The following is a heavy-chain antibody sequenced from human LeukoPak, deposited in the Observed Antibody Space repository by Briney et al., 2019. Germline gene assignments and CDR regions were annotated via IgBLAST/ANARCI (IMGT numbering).Heavy chain of an antibody. D-gene: IGHD3-22*01. CDR3: AREGYYDSSGSSFPFFDY. V-gene: IGHV3-30*03. J-gene: IGHJ4*02. CDR2: TSYDGSNK. Sequence: GGSLRLSCAASGFTFSNAWMSWVRQAPGKGLEWVAVTSYDGSNKYFADSVKGRFTISRDNSKNTLYLQMNSLRVEDTAVYFCAREGYYDSSGSSFPFFDYWGQGTLVTVSS. CDR1: GFTFSNAW.